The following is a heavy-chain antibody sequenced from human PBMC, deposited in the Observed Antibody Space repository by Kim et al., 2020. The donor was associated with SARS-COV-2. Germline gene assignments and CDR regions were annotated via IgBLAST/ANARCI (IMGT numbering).Heavy chain of an antibody. J-gene: IGHJ4*01. CDR3: ARSSGYIWGSYRNYFDY. CDR1: GGSFSGYY. Sequence: SETLSLTCAVYGGSFSGYYWSWIRQPPGKGLEWIGEINHSGSTNYNPSLKSRVTISVDTSKNQFALKLSSVTAADTAVYYCARSSGYIWGSYRNYFDYWG. CDR2: INHSGST. D-gene: IGHD3-16*02. V-gene: IGHV4-34*01.